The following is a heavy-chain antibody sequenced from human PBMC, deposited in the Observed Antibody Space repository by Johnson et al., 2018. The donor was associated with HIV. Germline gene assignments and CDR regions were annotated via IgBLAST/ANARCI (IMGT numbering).Heavy chain of an antibody. V-gene: IGHV3-30*02. CDR2: IRYDGSNE. CDR1: GFTFSSYG. CDR3: AKPRRLSSYDAFDI. Sequence: VQLVESGGGVVQPGGSLRLSCAASGFTFSSYGMHWVRQAPGKGLEWVAFIRYDGSNEYYADSVKGRFTISRDNSKNTLYLQMKSPRAEATAVYYCAKPRRLSSYDAFDIWGQGTMVTVSS. J-gene: IGHJ3*02. D-gene: IGHD3-16*02.